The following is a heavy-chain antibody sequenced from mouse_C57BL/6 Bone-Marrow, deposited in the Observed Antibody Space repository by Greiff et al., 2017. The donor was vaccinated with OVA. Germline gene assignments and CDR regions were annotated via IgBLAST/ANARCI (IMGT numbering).Heavy chain of an antibody. D-gene: IGHD6-1*01. CDR1: GYTFTSYW. V-gene: IGHV1-55*01. CDR2: IYPGSGST. J-gene: IGHJ4*01. Sequence: VQLQQSGAELVKPGASVKMSCKASGYTFTSYWITWVKQRPGQGLEWIGDIYPGSGSTNYNEKFKSKATLTVDTSSSTAYMQLSSLTSEDSAVYYCARRQLMHAMDYWGQGTSVTVSS. CDR3: ARRQLMHAMDY.